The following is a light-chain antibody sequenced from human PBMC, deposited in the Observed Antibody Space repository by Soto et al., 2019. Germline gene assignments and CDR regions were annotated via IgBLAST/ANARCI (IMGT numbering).Light chain of an antibody. CDR2: DVS. Sequence: QSALTQPASVSGSPGQSITISCTGTSSDVGGYNYVSWYQQHPGKAPRLMIYDVSLRPSGVSDRFSGSKSGNTASLTISGLQAEDEADYYCSSYTPSSAYVLGTGTKVTVL. V-gene: IGLV2-14*01. CDR3: SSYTPSSAYV. J-gene: IGLJ1*01. CDR1: SSDVGGYNY.